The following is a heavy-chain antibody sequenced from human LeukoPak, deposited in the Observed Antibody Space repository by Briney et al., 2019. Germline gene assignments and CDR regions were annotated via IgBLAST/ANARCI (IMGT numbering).Heavy chain of an antibody. Sequence: ASVKVSCKASGYTFTGYYMHWVRQAPGQGLEWMGWINPNSGGTNYAQKFQGRVTMTRDTSISTAYMELSRLRSDDTAVYYCAKDHLEATLDAFDIWGQGTMVTVSS. V-gene: IGHV1-2*02. CDR3: AKDHLEATLDAFDI. J-gene: IGHJ3*02. CDR2: INPNSGGT. D-gene: IGHD1-26*01. CDR1: GYTFTGYY.